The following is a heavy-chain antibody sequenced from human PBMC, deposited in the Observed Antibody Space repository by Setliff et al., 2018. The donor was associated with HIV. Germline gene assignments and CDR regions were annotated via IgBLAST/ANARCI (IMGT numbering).Heavy chain of an antibody. Sequence: PGESLKISCKGSGHSFTSYWIGWVRQMPGKGLEWMGIIYPGDSDTRYSPSFQGQVTVSVDKSINTAYLHRNSLKASDTAIYYCARTTSSKWEKWYFDVWGRGTLVTVSS. D-gene: IGHD4-4*01. J-gene: IGHJ2*01. V-gene: IGHV5-51*01. CDR1: GHSFTSYW. CDR2: IYPGDSDT. CDR3: ARTTSSKWEKWYFDV.